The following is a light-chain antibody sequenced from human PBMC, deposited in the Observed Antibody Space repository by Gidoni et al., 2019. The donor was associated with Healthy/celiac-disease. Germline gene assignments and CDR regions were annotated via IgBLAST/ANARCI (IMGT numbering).Light chain of an antibody. J-gene: IGKJ4*01. CDR3: QQYYSTPPT. V-gene: IGKV4-1*01. Sequence: DIVMTQSPDSLAVSLGERATINCKSSQSVLYSSNNKNYLAWYQQKPGQPPKLLIYWASTRESGVPDRFSGSGSGTDFTLTISSLQAEDGAVYYCQQYYSTPPTFXGXTKVEIK. CDR2: WAS. CDR1: QSVLYSSNNKNY.